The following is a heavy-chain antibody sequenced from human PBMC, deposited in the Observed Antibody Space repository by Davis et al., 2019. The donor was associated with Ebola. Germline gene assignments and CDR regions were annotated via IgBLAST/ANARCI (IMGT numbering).Heavy chain of an antibody. CDR2: IYYSGST. J-gene: IGHJ4*02. D-gene: IGHD3-16*01. CDR3: ASGGTDY. Sequence: SETLSLTCTVSGGSISSYYWSWIRQPPGKGLEWIGYIYYSGSTYYNPSLKSRVTISVDTSKNQFSLKLSSVTAADTAVYYCASGGTDYWGQGTLVTVSS. CDR1: GGSISSYY. V-gene: IGHV4-59*06.